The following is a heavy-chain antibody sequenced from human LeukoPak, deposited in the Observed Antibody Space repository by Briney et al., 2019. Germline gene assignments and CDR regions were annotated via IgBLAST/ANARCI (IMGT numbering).Heavy chain of an antibody. Sequence: ASVKVSCKASGHTFTSYGISWVRQAPGQGLEWMGWISAYNGNTNYAQKLQGRVTMTTDTSTSTAYMELRSLRSDDTAVYYCARDRRDIVLMVYEYYFDYWGQGTLVTVSS. CDR1: GHTFTSYG. D-gene: IGHD2-8*01. CDR3: ARDRRDIVLMVYEYYFDY. J-gene: IGHJ4*02. CDR2: ISAYNGNT. V-gene: IGHV1-18*01.